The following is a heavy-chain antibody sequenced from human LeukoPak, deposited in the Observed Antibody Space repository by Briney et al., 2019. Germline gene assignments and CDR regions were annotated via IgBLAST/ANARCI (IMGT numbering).Heavy chain of an antibody. D-gene: IGHD1-1*01. CDR2: INPSGGST. Sequence: ASVKVSCKASGYTFTSYYIHWVRQAPGQGLEWMGIINPSGGSTSYSQKFQGRVTMTRYTSTTTVYMDLSSLRSEDTAVYYCDRGEAGTWLDYWGQGTLVTVSS. V-gene: IGHV1-46*03. J-gene: IGHJ4*02. CDR3: DRGEAGTWLDY. CDR1: GYTFTSYY.